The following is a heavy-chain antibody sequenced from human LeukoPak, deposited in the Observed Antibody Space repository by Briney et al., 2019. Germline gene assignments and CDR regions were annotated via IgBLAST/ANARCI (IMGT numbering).Heavy chain of an antibody. CDR2: VYDGGST. J-gene: IGHJ4*02. CDR3: AREGDSFDH. V-gene: IGHV4-30-2*01. D-gene: IGHD1-26*01. Sequence: TLSLTCAASGGPIGVGGYSGSWIRQPPGKGLEWIGYVYDGGSTYYKPSRKSRVTISVDRAKNQFSLKLSSETAADTSVSYCAREGDSFDHWGQGTLVTVSS. CDR1: GGPIGVGGYS.